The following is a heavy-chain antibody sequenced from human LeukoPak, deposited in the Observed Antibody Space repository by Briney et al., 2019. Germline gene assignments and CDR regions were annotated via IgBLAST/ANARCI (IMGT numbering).Heavy chain of an antibody. J-gene: IGHJ4*02. CDR1: GLTFSSYG. V-gene: IGHV3-30*03. CDR3: VQLDTAMVDY. D-gene: IGHD5-18*01. CDR2: ISYDGSNK. Sequence: PGGSLRLSCAASGLTFSSYGMHWVRQAPGKGLEWVAVISYDGSNKYYADSVKGRFTISRDNSKNTLYLQMNSLRAEDTAVYYCVQLDTAMVDYWGQGTLVTVSS.